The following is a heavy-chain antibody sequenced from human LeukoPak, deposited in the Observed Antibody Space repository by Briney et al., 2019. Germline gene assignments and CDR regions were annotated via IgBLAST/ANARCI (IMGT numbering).Heavy chain of an antibody. D-gene: IGHD6-19*01. CDR1: GFTVSSKY. CDR2: FYSGAGT. Sequence: GGSLRLSCAASGFTVSSKYMSWVRQAPGKGLEWVSVFYSGAGTYYSDSVEGRFTISRDNSKNTVYLQMNSLRAEDTAVYYCARDGDSSGWVDYWGQGTLVTVSS. J-gene: IGHJ4*02. CDR3: ARDGDSSGWVDY. V-gene: IGHV3-53*01.